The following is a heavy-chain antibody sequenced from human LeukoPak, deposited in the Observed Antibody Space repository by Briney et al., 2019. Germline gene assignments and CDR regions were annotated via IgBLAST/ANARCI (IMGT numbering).Heavy chain of an antibody. J-gene: IGHJ3*02. CDR3: ARLPSSSTPNDAFDI. CDR1: GYSFTSYW. CDR2: VYPGDSDT. V-gene: IGHV5-51*01. D-gene: IGHD6-6*01. Sequence: GESLKISCKGSGYSFTSYWIGWVRQMPGKGLEWMGIVYPGDSDTRYSPSFQGQVTISADKSISTAYLQWSSLKASDTAMYYCARLPSSSTPNDAFDIWGQGTMVTVSS.